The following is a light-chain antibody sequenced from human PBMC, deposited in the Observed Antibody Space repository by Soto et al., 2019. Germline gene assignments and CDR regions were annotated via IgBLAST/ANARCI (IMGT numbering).Light chain of an antibody. Sequence: QSFLTQHPSASGSPGQSVTIACTGTSSDVGGYDHVSWYQQHPGKAPKLMIYEVTKRPAGVPDRFSGSKSGNTASLTVSGLQAEDEADYYCSSDAGNYNYVFGTGTKVTVL. J-gene: IGLJ1*01. CDR2: EVT. V-gene: IGLV2-8*01. CDR3: SSDAGNYNYV. CDR1: SSDVGGYDH.